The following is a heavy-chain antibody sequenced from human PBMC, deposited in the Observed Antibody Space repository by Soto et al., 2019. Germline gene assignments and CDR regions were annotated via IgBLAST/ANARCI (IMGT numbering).Heavy chain of an antibody. D-gene: IGHD5-12*01. J-gene: IGHJ3*02. CDR3: ARGWLQSGFDI. CDR2: TYYRSKWYN. Sequence: SQTLSLTCAISGDSVSSNSAVWNWIRQSPSRGLEWLGRTYYRSKWYNDYAVSVKSRITINPDTSKHQFSLQLTSVTPEDTAVYDCARGWLQSGFDIWGQGTLVPVS. V-gene: IGHV6-1*01. CDR1: GDSVSSNSAV.